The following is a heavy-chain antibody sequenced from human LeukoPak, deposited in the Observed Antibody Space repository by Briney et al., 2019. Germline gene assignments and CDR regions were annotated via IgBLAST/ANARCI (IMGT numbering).Heavy chain of an antibody. CDR3: ARLNDHYCYDSGAYCYV. V-gene: IGHV3-48*03. CDR2: ISSSGGTV. J-gene: IGHJ4*02. D-gene: IGHD3-22*01. CDR1: GFSFSNFE. Sequence: GGSLRLSCAASGFSFSNFEMKWVRQAPGKGLEWVSYISSSGGTVYYADSVKGRFTISRDNAKNSLYLQMSSLRAEDTAVYFCARLNDHYCYDSGAYCYVWGQGTLVTVSS.